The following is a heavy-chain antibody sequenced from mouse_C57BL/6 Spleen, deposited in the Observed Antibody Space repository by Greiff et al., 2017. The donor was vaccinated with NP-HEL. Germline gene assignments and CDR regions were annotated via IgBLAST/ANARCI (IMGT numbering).Heavy chain of an antibody. D-gene: IGHD1-1*01. V-gene: IGHV5-15*01. CDR1: GFTFSDYG. CDR3: ARHPGSSYGAMDY. Sequence: EVKLMESGGGLVQPGGSLKLSCAASGFTFSDYGMAWVRQAPRKGPEWVAFISNLAYSIYYADTVTGRFTISRENGKNTVYLEMSSLRSEDTAMYYCARHPGSSYGAMDYWGQGTSVTVSS. J-gene: IGHJ4*01. CDR2: ISNLAYSI.